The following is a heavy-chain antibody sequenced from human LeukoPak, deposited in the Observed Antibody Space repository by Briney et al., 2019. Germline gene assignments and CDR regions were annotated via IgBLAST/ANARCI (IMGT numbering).Heavy chain of an antibody. V-gene: IGHV1-18*01. CDR1: GYTFTSYG. D-gene: IGHD2-15*01. Sequence: PGASVKVSCKASGYTFTSYGISWVRQAPGQGLEWMGWISAYNGNTYNAQKLQGRVTMTTDTSTSTAYMDLRSLRSDDTAVYYCARDLVSPGYCSGGRCYSFDYWGQGTLVTVSS. CDR3: ARDLVSPGYCSGGRCYSFDY. J-gene: IGHJ4*02. CDR2: ISAYNGNT.